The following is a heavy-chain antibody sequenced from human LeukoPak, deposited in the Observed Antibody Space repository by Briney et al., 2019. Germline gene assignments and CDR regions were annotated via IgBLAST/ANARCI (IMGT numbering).Heavy chain of an antibody. J-gene: IGHJ3*02. CDR2: IIPIFGTA. V-gene: IGHV1-69*05. CDR1: GYTFTSYA. D-gene: IGHD4-17*01. CDR3: ARGRNYGDYDAFDI. Sequence: SVKVSCKASGYTFTSYAISWVRQAPGQGLEWMGRIIPIFGTANYAQKFQGRVTITTDESTSTAYMELSSLRSEDTAVYYCARGRNYGDYDAFDIWGQGTMVTVSS.